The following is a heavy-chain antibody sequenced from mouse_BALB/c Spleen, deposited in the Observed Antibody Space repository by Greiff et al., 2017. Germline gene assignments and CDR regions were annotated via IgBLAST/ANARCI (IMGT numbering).Heavy chain of an antibody. V-gene: IGHV5-17*02. J-gene: IGHJ4*01. CDR1: GFTFSSFG. CDR2: ISSGSSTI. Sequence: EVQGVESGGGLVQPGGSRKLSCAASGFTFSSFGMHWVRQAPEKGLEWVAYISSGSSTIYYADTVKGRFTISRDNPKNTLFLQMTSLRSEDTAMYYCARSPITTVVGNAMDYWGQGTSVTVSS. D-gene: IGHD1-1*01. CDR3: ARSPITTVVGNAMDY.